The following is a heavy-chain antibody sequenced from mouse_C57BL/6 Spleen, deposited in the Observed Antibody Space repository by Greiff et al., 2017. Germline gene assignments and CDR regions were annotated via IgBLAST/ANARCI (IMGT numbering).Heavy chain of an antibody. CDR2: ISYDGSN. Sequence: EVKLQESGPGLVKPSQSLSLTCSVTGYSITSGYYWNWIRQFPGNKLEWMGYISYDGSNNYNPSLKNRISITRDTSKNQFFLKLNSVTTEDTATYYCANYYGRRFAYWGQGTLVTVSA. CDR3: ANYYGRRFAY. J-gene: IGHJ3*01. CDR1: GYSITSGYY. D-gene: IGHD1-1*01. V-gene: IGHV3-6*01.